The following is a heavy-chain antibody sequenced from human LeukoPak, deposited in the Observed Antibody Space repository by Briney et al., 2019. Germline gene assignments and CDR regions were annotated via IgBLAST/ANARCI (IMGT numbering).Heavy chain of an antibody. Sequence: GGSLRLSCAASGVTFSSYSMNWVRQPPGKGLEWFSSISSSSSYIYYADSVKGRFTISRDNAKNSLYLQMNSLRAEDTAVYYCARDSLYYYDSSGYYPDYWGQGTLVTVSS. J-gene: IGHJ4*02. D-gene: IGHD3-22*01. CDR1: GVTFSSYS. V-gene: IGHV3-21*01. CDR3: ARDSLYYYDSSGYYPDY. CDR2: ISSSSSYI.